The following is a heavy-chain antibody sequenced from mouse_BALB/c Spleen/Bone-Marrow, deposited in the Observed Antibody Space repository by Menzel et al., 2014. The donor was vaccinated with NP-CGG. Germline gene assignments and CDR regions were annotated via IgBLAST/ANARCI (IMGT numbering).Heavy chain of an antibody. Sequence: DVMLVESGGGLVQPGGSLKLSCAASGFDFSRYWMSWVRQAPGKGLEWIGEINPDSSTINYKPSLKDKFIISRDNAKNTLYLQMSKVRSEDTALYYCARLHYYGLSAYWGQGTLVTVSA. CDR2: INPDSSTI. CDR1: GFDFSRYW. CDR3: ARLHYYGLSAY. D-gene: IGHD1-2*01. J-gene: IGHJ3*01. V-gene: IGHV4-1*02.